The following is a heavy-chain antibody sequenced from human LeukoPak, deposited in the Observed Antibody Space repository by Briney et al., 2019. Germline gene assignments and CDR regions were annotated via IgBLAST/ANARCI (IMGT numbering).Heavy chain of an antibody. J-gene: IGHJ4*02. V-gene: IGHV3-9*01. D-gene: IGHD6-6*01. CDR2: FSWNSGSI. Sequence: PGGSLGFSCEAPGLTFDDYAMHWVGKAPGKGLGWVSGFSWNSGSIGYADSVKGRFTISRDNAKNSLYLQMNSLRAEDTAFYYCAKDISIAAIKPYYFDYWGQGTLVTVSS. CDR3: AKDISIAAIKPYYFDY. CDR1: GLTFDDYA.